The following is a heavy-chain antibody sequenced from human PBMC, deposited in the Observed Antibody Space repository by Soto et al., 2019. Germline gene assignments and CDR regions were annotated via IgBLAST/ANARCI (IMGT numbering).Heavy chain of an antibody. V-gene: IGHV3-30*18. Sequence: QVQLVESGGGVVQPGRSLRLSCAASGFTFSSYGMHWVRQAPGKGLEWVAVISYDGSNKYCADSVKGRFTISRDNSKNTLYLKMNSLRAEDTAVYYCAKDRYFDWLQVTLDYWGQGTLVTVSS. J-gene: IGHJ4*02. CDR2: ISYDGSNK. CDR3: AKDRYFDWLQVTLDY. CDR1: GFTFSSYG. D-gene: IGHD3-9*01.